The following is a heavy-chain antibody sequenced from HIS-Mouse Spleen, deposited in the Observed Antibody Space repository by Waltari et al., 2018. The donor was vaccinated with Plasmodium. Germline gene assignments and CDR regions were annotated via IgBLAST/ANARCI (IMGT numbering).Heavy chain of an antibody. V-gene: IGHV3-7*01. CDR3: ASSWYWYFDL. CDR2: IKKDGSEK. J-gene: IGHJ2*01. D-gene: IGHD6-13*01. Sequence: EVQLVESGGGLVQPGGSLRLSCAASGFTFSSYLMSWVRQAPGKGLEWVANIKKDGSEKYYVDSVKGRFTISRDNAKNSLYLQMNSLRAEDTAVYYCASSWYWYFDLWGRGTLVTVSS. CDR1: GFTFSSYL.